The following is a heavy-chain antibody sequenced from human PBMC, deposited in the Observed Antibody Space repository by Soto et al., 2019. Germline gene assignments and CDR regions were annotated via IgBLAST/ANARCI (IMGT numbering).Heavy chain of an antibody. J-gene: IGHJ6*02. V-gene: IGHV4-59*01. CDR1: GGSISSYY. CDR2: IYYSGST. Sequence: SETLSLTCTVSGGSISSYYWSWIRQPPGKGLEWIGYIYYSGSTNYNPSLKSRVTISVDTSKNQFSLKLSSVTAADTAVYYCARDTPNYGMDVWGQGTTVTVSS. CDR3: ARDTPNYGMDV.